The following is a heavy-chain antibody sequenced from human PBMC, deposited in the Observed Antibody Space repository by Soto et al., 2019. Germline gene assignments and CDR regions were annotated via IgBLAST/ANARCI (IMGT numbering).Heavy chain of an antibody. V-gene: IGHV4-59*08. CDR1: GGSISSYY. D-gene: IGHD4-17*01. CDR2: IYYSGST. CDR3: ARRGDYEGDALDI. J-gene: IGHJ3*02. Sequence: PSETLSLTCTVSGGSISSYYWSWIRQPPGKGLEWIGYIYYSGSTNYNPLLKSRVTISVDTSKNQFSLKLSSVTAADTAVFYCARRGDYEGDALDIWGQGTMVTVSS.